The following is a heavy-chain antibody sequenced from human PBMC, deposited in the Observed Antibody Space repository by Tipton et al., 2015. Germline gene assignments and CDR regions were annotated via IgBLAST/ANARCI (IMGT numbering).Heavy chain of an antibody. V-gene: IGHV4-39*01. CDR2: ILHRGTP. Sequence: TLSLTCTVSGASISSPNSFWGRIRQSPGKGLEWIGSILHRGTPYYNPSLRSRVSLSIDTSSNQFSLSLTSVTAADTALYYCARHVFIQGSWYQWFDPWGQGTLVTVS. J-gene: IGHJ5*02. CDR1: GASISSPNSF. CDR3: ARHVFIQGSWYQWFDP. D-gene: IGHD6-13*01.